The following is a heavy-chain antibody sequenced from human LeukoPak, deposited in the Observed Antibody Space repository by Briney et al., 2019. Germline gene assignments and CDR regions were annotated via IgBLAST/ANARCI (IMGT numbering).Heavy chain of an antibody. CDR3: ARPFAANDAFDI. Sequence: SETLSLTCAVYGGSFSGYYWSWIRQPPGKGLEWIGEINHSGSTYYNPSLKSRVTISVDTSKNQFSLKLSSVTAADTAVYYCARPFAANDAFDIWGQGTMVTVSS. D-gene: IGHD6-25*01. CDR1: GGSFSGYY. J-gene: IGHJ3*02. CDR2: INHSGST. V-gene: IGHV4-34*01.